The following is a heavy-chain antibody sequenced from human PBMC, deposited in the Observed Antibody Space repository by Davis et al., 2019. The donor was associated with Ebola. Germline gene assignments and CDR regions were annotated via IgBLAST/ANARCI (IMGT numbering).Heavy chain of an antibody. CDR1: GLPFTTYTFN. Sequence: MPGGSLRLSCAASGLPFTTYTFNWIRQPPGKGLEWIGSIYYSGSTYYNPPLKSRVTISVDTSKNQFSLKLTSVTAADTAVYYCARSMLRGVLGHYYGMDVWGQGTTVTVSS. J-gene: IGHJ6*02. V-gene: IGHV4-39*01. CDR3: ARSMLRGVLGHYYGMDV. CDR2: IYYSGST. D-gene: IGHD3-10*01.